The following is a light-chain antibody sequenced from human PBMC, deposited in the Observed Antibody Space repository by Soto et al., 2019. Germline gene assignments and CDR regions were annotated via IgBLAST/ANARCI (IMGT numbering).Light chain of an antibody. J-gene: IGLJ1*01. Sequence: QSVLAQPPSVSGAPRQRVTISCTGSSSNIGAGFDVHWYQQLPGTAPKLLIYGNSNRPSGVPDRFSGSRSGTSASLAITGLQAADEADYYCQSYDSRLTGSKVFGSGTQVTVL. V-gene: IGLV1-40*01. CDR1: SSNIGAGFD. CDR2: GNS. CDR3: QSYDSRLTGSKV.